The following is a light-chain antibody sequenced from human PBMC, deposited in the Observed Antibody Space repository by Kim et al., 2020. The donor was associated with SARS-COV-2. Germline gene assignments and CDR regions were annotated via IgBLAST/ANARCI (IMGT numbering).Light chain of an antibody. CDR2: DVN. CDR3: SSYTTISTWV. J-gene: IGLJ3*02. CDR1: SSAVGGHNH. Sequence: GQSITISCTGTSSAVGGHNHVSWYQQHPGKAPKLMIYDVNKWPAGVSHRFSGSKSGNTASLTISGLQAEDEADYSCSSYTTISTWVFGGGTQRTVL. V-gene: IGLV2-14*04.